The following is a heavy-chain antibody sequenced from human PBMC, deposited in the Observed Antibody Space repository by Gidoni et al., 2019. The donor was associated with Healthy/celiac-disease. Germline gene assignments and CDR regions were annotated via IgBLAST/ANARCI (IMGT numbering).Heavy chain of an antibody. CDR2: IGTACDT. V-gene: IGHV3-13*01. D-gene: IGHD4-4*01. J-gene: IGHJ6*02. CDR3: ARDMGTVSGGLYYYYGMDV. Sequence: EVQLVESGGGLVQPGGSLRLSCAASGFTFSSYDMHWVRQATGKGLEWVSAIGTACDTYYPGSVKGRITISRENAKNSLYLQMNSLRAGDTAVYYCARDMGTVSGGLYYYYGMDVWGQGTTVTVSS. CDR1: GFTFSSYD.